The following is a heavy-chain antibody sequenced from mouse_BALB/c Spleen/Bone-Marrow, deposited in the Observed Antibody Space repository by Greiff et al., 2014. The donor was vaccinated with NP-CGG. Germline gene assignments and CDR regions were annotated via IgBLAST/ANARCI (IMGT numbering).Heavy chain of an antibody. Sequence: VQLQQSGPELVKPGASVKISCKASGYTFTDYNMHWVKQSHGKSLEWIGYIYPYNGGTGYNQKFKSKATLTVDNSSSTAYMELRSLTSVDSAVFYCARSKGGNYYAMDYWGQGTSVTVSS. D-gene: IGHD1-1*02. J-gene: IGHJ4*01. CDR1: GYTFTDYN. CDR2: IYPYNGGT. CDR3: ARSKGGNYYAMDY. V-gene: IGHV1S29*02.